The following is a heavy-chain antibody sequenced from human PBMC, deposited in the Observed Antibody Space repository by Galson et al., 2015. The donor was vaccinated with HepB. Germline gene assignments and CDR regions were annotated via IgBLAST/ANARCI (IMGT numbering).Heavy chain of an antibody. CDR2: IIPIFGTA. CDR3: ARGLIAAAGTPDY. D-gene: IGHD6-13*01. CDR1: GGTFSSYA. J-gene: IGHJ4*02. V-gene: IGHV1-69*01. Sequence: CKASGGTFSSYAISWVRQAPGQGLEWMGGIIPIFGTANYAQKFQGRVTITADESTSTAYMELSSLRSEDTAVYYCARGLIAAAGTPDYWGQGTLVTVSS.